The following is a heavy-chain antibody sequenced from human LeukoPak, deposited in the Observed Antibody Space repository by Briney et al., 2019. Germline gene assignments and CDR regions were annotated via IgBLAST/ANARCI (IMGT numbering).Heavy chain of an antibody. V-gene: IGHV4-4*07. CDR3: AGEDDFWSGYYSPIDY. CDR2: IYTSGST. J-gene: IGHJ4*02. D-gene: IGHD3-3*01. CDR1: GGSISSYY. Sequence: SETLSLTCTVSGGSISSYYWSWIRQPAGKGLEWIGRIYTSGSTNYNPSLKSRVTMSVDTSKNQFSLKLSSVTAADTAVYYCAGEDDFWSGYYSPIDYWGQGTLVTVSS.